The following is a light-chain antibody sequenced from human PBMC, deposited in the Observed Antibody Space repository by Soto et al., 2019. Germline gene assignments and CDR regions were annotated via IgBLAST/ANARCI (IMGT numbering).Light chain of an antibody. Sequence: QSVLSQPPSASASLGASVTLTCTLTSAYGSYKVDWYQRRPGKGHRFVMRVGTGGLVGSKGAGFPDRFSVLGSGLNRDLTIKDIQEEDEGDYVCGADHGSGSDVVYVFGSGTKLTVL. CDR2: VGTGGLVG. CDR1: SAYGSYK. CDR3: GADHGSGSDVVYV. J-gene: IGLJ1*01. V-gene: IGLV9-49*01.